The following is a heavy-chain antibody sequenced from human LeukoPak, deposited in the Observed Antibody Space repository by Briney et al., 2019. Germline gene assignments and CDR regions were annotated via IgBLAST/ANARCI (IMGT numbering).Heavy chain of an antibody. J-gene: IGHJ4*02. CDR1: GFTFSSYC. D-gene: IGHD3-9*01. CDR3: ARVAEYYDILTGYSH. Sequence: QPGGSLSLSCASAGFTFSSYCMHLVRQAAGKGLVLVSRINSDGSSTSYADSVKGRFPISRDNAKNTLYLQMNSLRAEDTAVYYCARVAEYYDILTGYSHWGQGTLVTVSS. V-gene: IGHV3-74*01. CDR2: INSDGSST.